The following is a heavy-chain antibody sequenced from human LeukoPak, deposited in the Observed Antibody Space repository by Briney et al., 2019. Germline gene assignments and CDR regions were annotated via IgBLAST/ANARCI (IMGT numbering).Heavy chain of an antibody. V-gene: IGHV3-11*01. J-gene: IGHJ5*02. CDR3: ARASSQYYYGSGKNNWFDP. CDR1: GFTFSDYY. D-gene: IGHD3-10*01. CDR2: ISSSGSTI. Sequence: GGSLRLSCAASGFTFSDYYMSWIRQAPGKGLEWVSYISSSGSTIYYADSVKGRFTISRDNAKNSLYLQMNSLSAEDTAVYYCARASSQYYYGSGKNNWFDPWGQGTLVTVSS.